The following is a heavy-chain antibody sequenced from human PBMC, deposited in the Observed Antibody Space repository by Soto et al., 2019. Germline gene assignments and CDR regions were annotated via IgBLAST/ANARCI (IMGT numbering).Heavy chain of an antibody. CDR1: GFSLSTSGVG. J-gene: IGHJ5*02. Sequence: SGPTLVNPTQTLTLTCTFSGFSLSTSGVGVGWIRQPPGKALEWLALIYWDDDKRYSPSLKSRLTITKDTSKNQVVLTMTNMDPVDTATYYCAQTGSYSSSSKWFDPWGQGTLFTVSS. V-gene: IGHV2-5*02. CDR2: IYWDDDK. D-gene: IGHD6-13*01. CDR3: AQTGSYSSSSKWFDP.